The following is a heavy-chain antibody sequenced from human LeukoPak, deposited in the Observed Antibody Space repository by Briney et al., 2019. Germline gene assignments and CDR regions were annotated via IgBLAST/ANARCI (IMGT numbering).Heavy chain of an antibody. J-gene: IGHJ6*03. CDR2: ISSSSATI. CDR3: ARDRHVPGLYYYYMDV. Sequence: GGSLRLSCEGSGFSFSAYNMNWVRQALGKGLESISYISSSSATIFYADSVKGRFTISRDNAKNSLYLQMNSLRPEDTAVYFCARDRHVPGLYYYYMDVWGKGTTVTVSS. D-gene: IGHD6-6*01. V-gene: IGHV3-48*01. CDR1: GFSFSAYN.